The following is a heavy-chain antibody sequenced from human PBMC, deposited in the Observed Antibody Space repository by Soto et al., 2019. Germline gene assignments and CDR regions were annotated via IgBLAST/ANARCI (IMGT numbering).Heavy chain of an antibody. V-gene: IGHV3-43*01. CDR2: INWDGGST. J-gene: IGHJ4*02. D-gene: IGHD4-4*01. Sequence: EVQLVESGGVVIQPGGSLRLSCAASGFTFDDYSMHWVRQVPGKGLEWVSLINWDGGSTDYAGSVKGRFTISRDNSKNSLYLQMNSLRTEDTALYYCVKDKHNRMTTIQLYYFDYWGQGTPVTVSS. CDR1: GFTFDDYS. CDR3: VKDKHNRMTTIQLYYFDY.